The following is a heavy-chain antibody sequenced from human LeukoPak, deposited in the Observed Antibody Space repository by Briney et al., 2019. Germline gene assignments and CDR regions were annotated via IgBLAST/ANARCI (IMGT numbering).Heavy chain of an antibody. D-gene: IGHD1-14*01. V-gene: IGHV4-31*03. CDR3: AREHPRSRTYDY. CDR2: IYYSGST. J-gene: IGHJ4*02. CDR1: GGSISSGGYY. Sequence: SETLSLTCTVSGGSISSGGYYWSWIRQHPGKGLEWIGYIYYSGSTYYNPSLKSRVTISVDTSKNQFSLKLSSVTAADTAVYYCAREHPRSRTYDYWGQGTLVTVSS.